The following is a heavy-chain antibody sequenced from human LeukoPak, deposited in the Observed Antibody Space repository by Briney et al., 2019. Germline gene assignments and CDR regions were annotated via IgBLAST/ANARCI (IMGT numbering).Heavy chain of an antibody. CDR1: GFTFSSYW. CDR3: AREGVTMVRGVIITTYYYYYGMDV. V-gene: IGHV3-7*01. D-gene: IGHD3-10*01. J-gene: IGHJ6*02. CDR2: IKQDGSEK. Sequence: GGSLRLSCAASGFTFSSYWMSWVRQAPGKGLEWVANIKQDGSEKHYVDSVKGRFTISRDNAKNSLYLQMNSLRAEDTAVYYCAREGVTMVRGVIITTYYYYYGMDVWGQGTTVTVSS.